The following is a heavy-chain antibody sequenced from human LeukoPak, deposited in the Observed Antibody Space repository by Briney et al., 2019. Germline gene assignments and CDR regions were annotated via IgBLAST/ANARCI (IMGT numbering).Heavy chain of an antibody. D-gene: IGHD2-2*02. J-gene: IGHJ6*02. CDR3: AKAIVVVPAAIQVYYYGMDV. V-gene: IGHV3-23*01. CDR2: ISGSGGST. Sequence: GGSLRLSCAASGFTFSSHAMSWVRQAPGKGLEWVSAISGSGGSTYYADSVKGRFTISRDNSKNTLYLQMNSLRAEDTAVYYCAKAIVVVPAAIQVYYYGMDVWGQGTTVTVSS. CDR1: GFTFSSHA.